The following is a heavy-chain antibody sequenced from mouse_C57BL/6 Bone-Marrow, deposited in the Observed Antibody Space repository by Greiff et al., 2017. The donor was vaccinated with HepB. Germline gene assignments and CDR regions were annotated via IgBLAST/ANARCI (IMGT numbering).Heavy chain of an antibody. J-gene: IGHJ3*01. CDR3: ARGGRNSNPAWFAY. Sequence: VQLQQPGAELVKPGASVKLSCKASGYTFTSYWMQWVKQRPGQGLEWIGEIDPSASYTNYNQKFKGKATLTVDTSSSTAYMQLSSLTSEDSAVYYCARGGRNSNPAWFAYWGQGTLVTVSA. CDR2: IDPSASYT. CDR1: GYTFTSYW. V-gene: IGHV1-50*01. D-gene: IGHD2-5*01.